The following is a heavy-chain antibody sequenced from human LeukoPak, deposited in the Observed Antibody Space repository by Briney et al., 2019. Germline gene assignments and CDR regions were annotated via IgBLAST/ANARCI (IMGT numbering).Heavy chain of an antibody. CDR2: ISPSGGST. Sequence: ASVKVSCKAFGYTFTRYYMHWVRQAPGQGPEWMGVISPSGGSTTYAQKFQGRVTLTRDMSTSTDYLELSSLRSEDTAVYYCARDGDYYGSGSYESWGQGTLVTVSS. CDR1: GYTFTRYY. J-gene: IGHJ4*02. V-gene: IGHV1-46*01. CDR3: ARDGDYYGSGSYES. D-gene: IGHD3-10*01.